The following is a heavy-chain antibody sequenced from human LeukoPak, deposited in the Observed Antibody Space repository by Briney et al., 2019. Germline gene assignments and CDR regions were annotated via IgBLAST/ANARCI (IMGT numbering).Heavy chain of an antibody. D-gene: IGHD3-22*01. CDR2: ISAYNGNT. Sequence: GASVKVSCKASGYTFTSYGISWVRQAPGQGLEWMGWISAYNGNTNYAQKLQGRVTMTTDTSTSTAYMELRSLRSDDTAVYYCARDQWVTMIVAQKNYYGMDVWGQGTTVTVSS. V-gene: IGHV1-18*01. CDR3: ARDQWVTMIVAQKNYYGMDV. J-gene: IGHJ6*02. CDR1: GYTFTSYG.